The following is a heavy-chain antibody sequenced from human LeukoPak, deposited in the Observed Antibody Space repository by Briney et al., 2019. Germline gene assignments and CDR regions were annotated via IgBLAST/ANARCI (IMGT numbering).Heavy chain of an antibody. Sequence: SETLSLTCTVSGGSISSYYWSWIRQPPGKGLEWMGYISYSGSTNYNPSLKSRVTISLDTSKNQLSLKVSSVTAADTAVYYCARFDSRTYRDGFDIWGQGTMVTVSS. CDR2: ISYSGST. J-gene: IGHJ3*02. CDR1: GGSISSYY. CDR3: ARFDSRTYRDGFDI. D-gene: IGHD3-22*01. V-gene: IGHV4-59*01.